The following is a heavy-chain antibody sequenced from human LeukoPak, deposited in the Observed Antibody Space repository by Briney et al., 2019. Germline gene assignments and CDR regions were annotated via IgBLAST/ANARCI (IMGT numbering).Heavy chain of an antibody. CDR2: LSHSGSS. J-gene: IGHJ3*02. Sequence: SETLSLTCTVSGGSVSSYYWSWIRRPPGRGLEWIAYLSHSGSSDSNPSLTSRVTTLVDTSKNQFSLKLTSVTAADTAVYYCARARYANTWYAFDIWGHGTMVTVSS. CDR3: ARARYANTWYAFDI. D-gene: IGHD2-2*01. CDR1: GGSVSSYY. V-gene: IGHV4-59*02.